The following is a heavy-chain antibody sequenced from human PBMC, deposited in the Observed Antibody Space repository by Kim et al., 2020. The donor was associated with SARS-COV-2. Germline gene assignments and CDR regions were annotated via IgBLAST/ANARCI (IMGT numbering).Heavy chain of an antibody. CDR1: GGSISGSPYY. Sequence: SETLSLTCIVSGGSISGSPYYWGWIRQPPGKGLEWIGSLYYTGSTYYNPSLETLVTISVDTSKNQISLNLNSVTAADTAVYYCARRASSSWYFSYFDSWGQETRVTVSS. CDR2: LYYTGST. J-gene: IGHJ4*02. D-gene: IGHD6-13*01. V-gene: IGHV4-39*01. CDR3: ARRASSSWYFSYFDS.